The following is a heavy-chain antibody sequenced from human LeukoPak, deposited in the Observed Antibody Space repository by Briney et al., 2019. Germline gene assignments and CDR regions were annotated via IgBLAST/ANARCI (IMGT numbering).Heavy chain of an antibody. V-gene: IGHV4-4*07. J-gene: IGHJ4*02. CDR1: GGSISNYY. Sequence: SETLSLTCTVSGGSISNYYWSWIRQPAGKGLEWIGRIYTSGSTNYNPSLKSRVTMSVDTSKNQFSLRLSSVTAADTAVYYCARDRAYGDHYFYYWGQGALVTVSS. CDR3: ARDRAYGDHYFYY. CDR2: IYTSGST. D-gene: IGHD4-17*01.